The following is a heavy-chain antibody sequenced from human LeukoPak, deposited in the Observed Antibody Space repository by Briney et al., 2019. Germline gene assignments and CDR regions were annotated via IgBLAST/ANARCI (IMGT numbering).Heavy chain of an antibody. V-gene: IGHV3-53*01. CDR3: ARLGGYDPRPFDY. Sequence: PGGSLRLSCAASGFTVSSNYMSWVRQAPGKGLEWVSVIYSGGSTYYADSVKGRFTISRDNSKNTLYLQMNSLRAEDTAVYYCARLGGYDPRPFDYWGQGTLVTVSS. D-gene: IGHD5-12*01. J-gene: IGHJ4*02. CDR1: GFTVSSNY. CDR2: IYSGGST.